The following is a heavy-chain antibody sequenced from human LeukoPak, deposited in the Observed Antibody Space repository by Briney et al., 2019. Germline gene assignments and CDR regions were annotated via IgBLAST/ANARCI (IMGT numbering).Heavy chain of an antibody. J-gene: IGHJ4*02. D-gene: IGHD6-13*01. CDR1: GFTFSTYW. Sequence: GGSLRLSWEASGFTFSTYWMSWVRQAPGKGLEWVGDIKQDGSEKYYVYSVKGRLTISRDNAKHLLYPQMNVLRAEDTAMYHCARDSAGNDYWGQGTLVTVSS. CDR3: ARDSAGNDY. CDR2: IKQDGSEK. V-gene: IGHV3-7*01.